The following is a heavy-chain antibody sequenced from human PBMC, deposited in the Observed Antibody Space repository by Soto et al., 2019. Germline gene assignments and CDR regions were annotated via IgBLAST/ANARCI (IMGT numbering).Heavy chain of an antibody. CDR2: INPNSGGT. CDR3: ARDRRDGYIDHYYGMDV. V-gene: IGHV1-2*04. Sequence: KKMGASVKVSCKASGYTFTGYYMHWVRQAPGQGLEWMGWINPNSGGTNYAQKFQGWVTMTRDTSISTAYMELSRLRSDDTAVYYCARDRRDGYIDHYYGMDVWGQGTTVTVSS. J-gene: IGHJ6*02. CDR1: GYTFTGYY. D-gene: IGHD5-12*01.